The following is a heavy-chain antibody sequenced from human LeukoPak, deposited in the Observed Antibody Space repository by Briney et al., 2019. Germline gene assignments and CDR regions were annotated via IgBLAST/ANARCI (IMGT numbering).Heavy chain of an antibody. D-gene: IGHD6-19*01. V-gene: IGHV4-39*01. CDR3: ATGGGIAVSHS. CDR2: IYYSGST. Sequence: SETLSLTCTVSGGSISGSAYYWGWIRQPPGKGLEWIGSIYYSGSTYYNPSLKSRVTISVDTSKNQFSLKLRSVTAADTAVYFCATGGGIAVSHSWGQGTLVTVSS. J-gene: IGHJ4*02. CDR1: GGSISGSAYY.